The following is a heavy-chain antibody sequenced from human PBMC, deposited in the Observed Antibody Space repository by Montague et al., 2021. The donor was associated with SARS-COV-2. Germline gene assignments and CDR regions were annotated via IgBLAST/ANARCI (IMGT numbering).Heavy chain of an antibody. CDR3: ARDNGYCSSTSCYPGEYYYMDV. CDR1: GFTFSSYA. D-gene: IGHD2-2*01. V-gene: IGHV3-30*04. Sequence: RLSCAASGFTFSSYAMHWVRQAPGKGLEWVAVISYDGSNKYYADSVKGRFTISRDNSKNTLYLQMNSLRAEDTAVYYCARDNGYCSSTSCYPGEYYYMDVWGKGTTVTVSS. J-gene: IGHJ6*03. CDR2: ISYDGSNK.